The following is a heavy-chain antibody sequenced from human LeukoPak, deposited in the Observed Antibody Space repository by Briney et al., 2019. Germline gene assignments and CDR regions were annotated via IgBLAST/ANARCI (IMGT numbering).Heavy chain of an antibody. CDR2: INPNSGGT. CDR1: GYTFTGYY. J-gene: IGHJ4*02. V-gene: IGHV1-2*02. CDR3: ARVVYSSGWNDY. D-gene: IGHD6-19*01. Sequence: ASVTVSCKASGYTFTGYYMQWVRQAPGQGREWMGWINPNSGGTNYAQKFQGRGTITRDTAISTAYMELSRLRSDDTAVYYCARVVYSSGWNDYWGQGTLVTVSS.